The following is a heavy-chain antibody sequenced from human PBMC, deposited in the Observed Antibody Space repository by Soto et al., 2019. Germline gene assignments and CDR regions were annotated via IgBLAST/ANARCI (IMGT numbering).Heavy chain of an antibody. Sequence: GGSLRLSCAVSGFTFSSYSMNWVRQAPGKGLEWVSYISSSSSTIYYADSVKGRFTISRDNAKNSLYLQMNSLRAEDTAVYYCARDIVVVPAAADSDYWGQGTLVTVSS. D-gene: IGHD2-2*01. CDR2: ISSSSSTI. V-gene: IGHV3-48*01. J-gene: IGHJ4*02. CDR3: ARDIVVVPAAADSDY. CDR1: GFTFSSYS.